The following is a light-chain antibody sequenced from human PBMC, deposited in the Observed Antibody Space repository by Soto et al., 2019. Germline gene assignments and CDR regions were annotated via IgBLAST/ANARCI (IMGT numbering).Light chain of an antibody. CDR2: AAS. V-gene: IGKV1-39*01. CDR1: QNIIFY. CDR3: QQSYTTTVYS. Sequence: DIQMTQSPSSRSASVGDRVTITCRASQNIIFYLNWYQQKPGKAPKLLIYAASNLQSGVPSRLSSSGSGTDFTLNISRLQPGEFSTSFCQQSYTTTVYSLGQGTKLEIK. J-gene: IGKJ2*01.